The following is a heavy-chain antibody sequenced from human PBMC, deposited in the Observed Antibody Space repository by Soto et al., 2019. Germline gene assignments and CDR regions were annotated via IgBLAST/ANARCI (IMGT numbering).Heavy chain of an antibody. Sequence: ASVKVSCKTSGYTFTNFALSWVRQAPGQGLEWIGFVSANNGFTHFAQKFQGRVSVKTDTSTSPVYLDLRSLSSDDTAVYYCARGGAARHLDSWGQGTPVTVSS. CDR1: GYTFTNFA. CDR3: ARGGAARHLDS. V-gene: IGHV1-18*01. CDR2: VSANNGFT. D-gene: IGHD6-6*01. J-gene: IGHJ5*01.